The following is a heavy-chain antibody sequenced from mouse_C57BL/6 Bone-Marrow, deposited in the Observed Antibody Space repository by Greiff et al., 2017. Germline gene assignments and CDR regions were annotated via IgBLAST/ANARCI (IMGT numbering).Heavy chain of an antibody. CDR1: GYAFSSSW. V-gene: IGHV1-82*01. D-gene: IGHD1-1*01. CDR2: IYPGDGDT. CDR3: ARPHYYGSSYNYAMDY. Sequence: VQLQQSGPELVKPGASVKISCKASGYAFSSSWMNWVKQRPGKGPEWIGRIYPGDGDTNYNGKFKGKATLTAAKSSSTAYMQLSSLTSEDSAVYFCARPHYYGSSYNYAMDYWGQGTSVTVSS. J-gene: IGHJ4*01.